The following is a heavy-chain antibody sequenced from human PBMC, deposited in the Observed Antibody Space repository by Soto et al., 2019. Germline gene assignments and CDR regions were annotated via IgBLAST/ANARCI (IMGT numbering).Heavy chain of an antibody. V-gene: IGHV3-30*18. CDR3: AKDQLWFGEGKYYFDY. D-gene: IGHD3-10*01. CDR1: GFTFSNYG. J-gene: IGHJ4*02. CDR2: ISYDESNK. Sequence: QVQLVESGGGVVQPGRSLRLSCAASGFTFSNYGMHWVRQAPGKGLEWVALISYDESNKFYADSVKGRFTICRDKSKNTLYLQMNSLRAEDTAVYYCAKDQLWFGEGKYYFDYWGQGTLVTVSS.